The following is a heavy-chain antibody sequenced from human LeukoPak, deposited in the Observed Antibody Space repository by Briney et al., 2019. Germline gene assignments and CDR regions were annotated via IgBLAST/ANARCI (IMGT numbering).Heavy chain of an antibody. CDR1: GGSISTYY. V-gene: IGHV4-59*01. CDR3: ARHSSAFFLGAAYYFDY. CDR2: IYYSGST. Sequence: SETLSLTCTVSGGSISTYYWSWIRQPPGKGLEWIGYIYYSGSTNYNPSLKSRVTISVDTSKNQFSLKLSSVTAADTAVYYCARHSSAFFLGAAYYFDYWGQGTLVTVSS. D-gene: IGHD3-16*01. J-gene: IGHJ4*02.